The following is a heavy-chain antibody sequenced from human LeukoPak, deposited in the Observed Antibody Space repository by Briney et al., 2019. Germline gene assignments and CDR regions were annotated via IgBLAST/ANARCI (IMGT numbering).Heavy chain of an antibody. CDR1: GFTFSNSA. J-gene: IGHJ4*02. D-gene: IGHD1-26*01. Sequence: AGGSLRLSCAASGFTFSNSAMSWVRQAPGKVLEWVSAISGSGGATYYADSVKGRFTISRDNSKNTLYLQMNSLRAEDTAVYYCAKGGGSIFFDYWGQGALVTVSS. CDR2: ISGSGGAT. CDR3: AKGGGSIFFDY. V-gene: IGHV3-23*01.